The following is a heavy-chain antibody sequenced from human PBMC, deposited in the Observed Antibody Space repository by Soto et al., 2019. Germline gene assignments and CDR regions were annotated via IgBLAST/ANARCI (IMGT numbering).Heavy chain of an antibody. CDR1: GYSFTSYW. CDR3: AIRIAAAGTFDY. Sequence: GESLKISCKGSGYSFTSYWIGWVRQMPGKGLEWMGIIYPGDSDTRYSPSFQAQVTISADKSISTAYLQWSSLKASDTAMYYCAIRIAAAGTFDYWGQEPWSPSPQ. J-gene: IGHJ4*01. D-gene: IGHD6-13*01. V-gene: IGHV5-51*01. CDR2: IYPGDSDT.